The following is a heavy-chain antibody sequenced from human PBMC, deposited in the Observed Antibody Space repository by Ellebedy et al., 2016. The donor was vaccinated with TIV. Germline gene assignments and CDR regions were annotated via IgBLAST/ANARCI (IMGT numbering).Heavy chain of an antibody. D-gene: IGHD2-8*01. CDR2: TYYKSKWFT. CDR1: GDSVSRNRAA. V-gene: IGHV6-1*01. CDR3: ARAVVASTNTPIVLDS. J-gene: IGHJ4*02. Sequence: MPSETLSLTCAISGDSVSRNRAAWRWIRQSPSRGLEWLGRTYYKSKWFTDYALSVRSRITISPDTTKNQLSLHLDSVTPEDTALYYCARAVVASTNTPIVLDSWGQGIRVTVSS.